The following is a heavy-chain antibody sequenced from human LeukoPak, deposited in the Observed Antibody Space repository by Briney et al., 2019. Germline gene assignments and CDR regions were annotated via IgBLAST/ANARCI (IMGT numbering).Heavy chain of an antibody. J-gene: IGHJ5*02. Sequence: SETLSLTCTVSGGSISSYYWSWIRQPPGKGLEWIGYIYYSGSTNYNPSLKSRVTISVDTSKNQFSLKLSSVTAADTAVYYCARLDILTGYFNPWGQGTLVTVSS. D-gene: IGHD3-9*01. CDR2: IYYSGST. V-gene: IGHV4-59*01. CDR1: GGSISSYY. CDR3: ARLDILTGYFNP.